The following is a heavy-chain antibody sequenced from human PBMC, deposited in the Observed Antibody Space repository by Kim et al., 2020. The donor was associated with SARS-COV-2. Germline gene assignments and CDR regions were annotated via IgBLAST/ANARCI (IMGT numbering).Heavy chain of an antibody. CDR3: ARGSHIVVVPAAMEDYYYYGMDV. J-gene: IGHJ6*02. V-gene: IGHV1-69*13. CDR2: IIPIFGTA. CDR1: GGTFSSYA. D-gene: IGHD2-2*01. Sequence: SVKVSCKASGGTFSSYAISWVRQAPGQGLEWMGGIIPIFGTANYAQKFQGRVTITADESTSTAYMELSSLRSEDTAVYYCARGSHIVVVPAAMEDYYYYGMDVWGQGTTVTVSS.